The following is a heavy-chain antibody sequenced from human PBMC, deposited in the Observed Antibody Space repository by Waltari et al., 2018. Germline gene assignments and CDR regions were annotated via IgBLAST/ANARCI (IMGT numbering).Heavy chain of an antibody. D-gene: IGHD3-22*01. CDR3: ARILLNDSSGSTLPSGSEQL. CDR1: GYTFTGYY. Sequence: QVQLVQSGAEVKKPGASVKVSCKASGYTFTGYYMHWVRQAPGQGLEWMGRINPNSGGTNYEQKVQGRVTMTRDTSISTAYTELSRLRSDDTAVYYCARILLNDSSGSTLPSGSEQLWGQGTLVTVSS. CDR2: INPNSGGT. V-gene: IGHV1-2*06. J-gene: IGHJ4*02.